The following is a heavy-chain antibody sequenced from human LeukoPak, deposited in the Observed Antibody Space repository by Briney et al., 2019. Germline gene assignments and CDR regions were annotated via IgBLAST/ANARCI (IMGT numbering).Heavy chain of an antibody. V-gene: IGHV3-30*18. CDR2: IWYGGSNK. CDR1: GFTFSSYG. Sequence: GRSLRLSCAASGFTFSSYGMHWVRQAPGKGLEWVAVIWYGGSNKYYADSVKGRFTISRDNSKNTLYLQMNSLRAEDTAVYYCAKDSLAGTFDYWGQGTLVTVSS. D-gene: IGHD1-14*01. CDR3: AKDSLAGTFDY. J-gene: IGHJ4*02.